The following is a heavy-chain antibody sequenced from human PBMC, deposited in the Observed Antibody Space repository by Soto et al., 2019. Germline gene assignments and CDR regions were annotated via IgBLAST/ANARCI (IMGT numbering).Heavy chain of an antibody. CDR2: IIPIFGTA. CDR1: GGTFSTYA. J-gene: IGHJ4*02. V-gene: IGHV1-69*13. Sequence: SVKVSCKASGGTFSTYAISWVRQAPGQGLEWMGGIIPIFGTANYAQKFQGRLTITADESTSTAYMELSSLRSEDTAVYYCARGHQYCSGGTCYPSTFDYWGQGTLVTVSS. D-gene: IGHD2-15*01. CDR3: ARGHQYCSGGTCYPSTFDY.